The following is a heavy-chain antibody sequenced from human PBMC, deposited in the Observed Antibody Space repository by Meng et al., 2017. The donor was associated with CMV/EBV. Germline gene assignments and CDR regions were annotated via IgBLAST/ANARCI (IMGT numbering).Heavy chain of an antibody. J-gene: IGHJ4*02. CDR3: ASEIGLRWKLFDY. D-gene: IGHD4-23*01. V-gene: IGHV4-61*01. CDR2: IYYSGST. CDR1: GGSVSSGSYY. Sequence: SETLSLTCTVSGGSVSSGSYYWSWIRQPPGKGLEWIGYIYYSGSTNYNPSPKSRVTISVDTSKNQFSLKLSSVTAADTAVYYCASEIGLRWKLFDYWGQGTLVTVSS.